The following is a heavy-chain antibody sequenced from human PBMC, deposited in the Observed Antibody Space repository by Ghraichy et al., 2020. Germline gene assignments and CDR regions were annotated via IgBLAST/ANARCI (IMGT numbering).Heavy chain of an antibody. Sequence: GESLNISCAASGFTFSSYAMSWVRQAPGKGLEWVSAISGSGGSTYYADSVKGRFTISRDNSKNTLYLQMNSLRAEDTAVYYCAKDPNYDFWSGYYGYFDYWGQGTLVTVSS. CDR1: GFTFSSYA. CDR2: ISGSGGST. D-gene: IGHD3-3*01. J-gene: IGHJ4*02. CDR3: AKDPNYDFWSGYYGYFDY. V-gene: IGHV3-23*01.